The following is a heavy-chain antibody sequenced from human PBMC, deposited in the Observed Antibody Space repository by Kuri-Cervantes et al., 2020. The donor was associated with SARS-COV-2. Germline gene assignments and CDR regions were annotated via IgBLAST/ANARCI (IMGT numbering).Heavy chain of an antibody. CDR2: ISYDGSNK. V-gene: IGHV3-30*18. D-gene: IGHD6-13*01. CDR3: AKSFLTAGSLSY. J-gene: IGHJ4*02. Sequence: LSLTCAASGLTFSSYGMHWVRQAPGKGLEWVAVISYDGSNKYYADSVKGRFTISRDNSKNTLYLQMNSLRAEDTAVYYCAKSFLTAGSLSYWGQGTLVTVSS. CDR1: GLTFSSYG.